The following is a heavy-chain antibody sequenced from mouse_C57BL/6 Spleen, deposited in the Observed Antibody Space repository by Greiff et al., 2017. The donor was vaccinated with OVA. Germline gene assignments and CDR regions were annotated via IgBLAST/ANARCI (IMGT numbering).Heavy chain of an antibody. CDR3: ASQCITTVAGFAY. V-gene: IGHV1-69*01. CDR1: GYTFTSYW. CDR2: IDPSDSYT. J-gene: IGHJ3*01. D-gene: IGHD1-1*01. Sequence: QVQLQQSGAELVMPGASVKLSCKASGYTFTSYWMHWVKQRPGQGLEWIGEIDPSDSYTNYNEKFKGKSTLTADKSSSTAYMQLSSLTSEDSAVYYCASQCITTVAGFAYWGQGTLVTVSA.